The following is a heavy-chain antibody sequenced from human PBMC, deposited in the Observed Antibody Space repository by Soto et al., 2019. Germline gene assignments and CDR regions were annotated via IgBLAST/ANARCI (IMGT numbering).Heavy chain of an antibody. V-gene: IGHV1-69*13. D-gene: IGHD6-13*01. J-gene: IGHJ4*02. CDR3: ARSPGYSSSWYFDY. CDR1: GGTFSSYA. CDR2: IIPIFGTA. Sequence: GASVKVSCKASGGTFSSYAISWVRQAPGQGLEWMGGIIPIFGTANYAQKFQGRVTITADESTSTAYMELSSLRSEDTAVYYCARSPGYSSSWYFDYWGQGTLVTVPQ.